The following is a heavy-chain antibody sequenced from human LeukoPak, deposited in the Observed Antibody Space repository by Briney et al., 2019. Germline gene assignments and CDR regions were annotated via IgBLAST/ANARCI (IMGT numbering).Heavy chain of an antibody. CDR1: GGSISSYY. J-gene: IGHJ3*02. CDR2: IYYSGST. Sequence: ASETLFLTCTVSGGSISSYYWSWIRQPPGKGLEWIGYIYYSGSTNYNPSLKSRVTISVDTSKNQFSLKLSSVTAADTAVYYCAREYPNAFDIWGQGTMVTVSS. V-gene: IGHV4-59*01. CDR3: AREYPNAFDI. D-gene: IGHD2-2*01.